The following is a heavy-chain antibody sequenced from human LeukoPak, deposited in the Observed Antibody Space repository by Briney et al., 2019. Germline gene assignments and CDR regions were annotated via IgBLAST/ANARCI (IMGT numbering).Heavy chain of an antibody. CDR3: ARDVVAARGSFDY. J-gene: IGHJ4*02. V-gene: IGHV4-38-2*02. Sequence: SETLSLTCAVYGGSFSGYYWGWIRQPPGKGLEWIGSIYHSGRTFYNPSLKSRVTISVDTSKNQFSLKLTSVTAADTAVYYCARDVVAARGSFDYWGQGTLVTVSS. CDR1: GGSFSGYY. CDR2: IYHSGRT. D-gene: IGHD2-2*01.